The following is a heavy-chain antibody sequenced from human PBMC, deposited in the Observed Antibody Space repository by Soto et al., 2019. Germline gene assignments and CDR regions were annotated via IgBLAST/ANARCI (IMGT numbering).Heavy chain of an antibody. V-gene: IGHV3-33*01. CDR3: ARGVLRYFDWLSHDAFDI. CDR2: IWYDGSNK. J-gene: IGHJ3*02. Sequence: QVQLVESGGGVVQPGRSLRLSCAASGFTFSSYGMHWVRQAPGKGLEWVAVIWYDGSNKYYADSVKGRFTISRDNSKTPLYLQRNSLRAEDTAVYYCARGVLRYFDWLSHDAFDIWGQGTMVTVSS. D-gene: IGHD3-9*01. CDR1: GFTFSSYG.